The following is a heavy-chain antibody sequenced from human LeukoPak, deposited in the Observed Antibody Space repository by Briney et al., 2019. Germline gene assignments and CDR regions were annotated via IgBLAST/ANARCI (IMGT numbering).Heavy chain of an antibody. V-gene: IGHV3-74*01. Sequence: GGSLRLSCAASGFTFSSYWMHWVRQAPGKGLVWVSRINSDGSSTSYADSVKGRFTISRDNAKNTLYLQMDSLRAEDTAVYYCARGDWATYYYDSSGLYGMDVWGQGTTVTVSS. J-gene: IGHJ6*02. CDR2: INSDGSST. D-gene: IGHD3-22*01. CDR1: GFTFSSYW. CDR3: ARGDWATYYYDSSGLYGMDV.